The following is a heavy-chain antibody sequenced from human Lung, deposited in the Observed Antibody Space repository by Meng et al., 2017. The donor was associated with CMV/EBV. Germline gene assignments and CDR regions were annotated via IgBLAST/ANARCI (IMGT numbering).Heavy chain of an antibody. Sequence: SXKISCTASGFTFGDHYMDWVRQAPGKGLEWVARSRNKASSYTTEYAASVRGRFTISRDESGNSLDLQMTSLKTEDTAVYYCARDNSATRYFDYWGQGSLVTVSS. CDR2: SRNKASSYTT. D-gene: IGHD2/OR15-2a*01. CDR1: GFTFGDHY. CDR3: ARDNSATRYFDY. V-gene: IGHV3-72*01. J-gene: IGHJ4*02.